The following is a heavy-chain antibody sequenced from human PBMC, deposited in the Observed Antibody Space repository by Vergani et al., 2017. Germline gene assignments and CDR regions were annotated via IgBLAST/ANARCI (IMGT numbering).Heavy chain of an antibody. CDR3: ARDWNAAFDI. CDR1: GFAFSSYG. CDR2: ISSSGSTI. D-gene: IGHD1-1*01. Sequence: QLVESGGGVVQPGRSLRLSCAASGFAFSSYGMHWVRQAPGKGLEWVSYISSSGSTIYYADSVKGRFTISRDNAKNSLYLQMNSLRAEDTAVYYCARDWNAAFDIWGQGTMVTVSS. J-gene: IGHJ3*02. V-gene: IGHV3-48*03.